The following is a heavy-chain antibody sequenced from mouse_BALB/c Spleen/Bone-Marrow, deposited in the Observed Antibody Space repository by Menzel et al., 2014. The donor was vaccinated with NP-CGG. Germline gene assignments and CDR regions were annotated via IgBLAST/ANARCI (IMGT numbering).Heavy chain of an antibody. CDR1: GFTFSSFG. CDR3: GISGSSSGYFDY. CDR2: ISSGSSTV. J-gene: IGHJ2*01. D-gene: IGHD1-1*01. Sequence: EVKLMESGGGLVQPGGSRKLSCAASGFTFSSFGMHWVRQAPEKGLEWVAYISSGSSTVYYADKVMGRFTISRDNPKNTLFLQMTGLGSEDTAMYCCGISGSSSGYFDYWGQGTTLTGSS. V-gene: IGHV5-17*02.